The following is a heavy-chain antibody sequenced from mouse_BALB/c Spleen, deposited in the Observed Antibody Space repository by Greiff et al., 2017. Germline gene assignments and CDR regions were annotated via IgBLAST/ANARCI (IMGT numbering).Heavy chain of an antibody. J-gene: IGHJ3*01. Sequence: VQLQQSGPELVKPGASVRISCKASGYTFTSYYIHWVKQRPGQGLEWIGWIYPGNVNTKYNEKFKGKATLTADKSSSTAYMQLSSLTSEDSAVYFCARKGDYYDYDGFAYWGQGTLVTVSA. CDR3: ARKGDYYDYDGFAY. CDR2: IYPGNVNT. CDR1: GYTFTSYY. D-gene: IGHD2-4*01. V-gene: IGHV1S56*01.